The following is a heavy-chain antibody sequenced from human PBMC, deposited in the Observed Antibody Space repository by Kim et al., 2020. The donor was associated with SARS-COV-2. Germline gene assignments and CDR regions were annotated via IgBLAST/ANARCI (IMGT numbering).Heavy chain of an antibody. J-gene: IGHJ3*02. CDR2: IYYSGST. V-gene: IGHV4-39*01. Sequence: SETLSLTCTVSGGSISSSSYYWGWIRQPPGKGLEWIGSIYYSGSTYYNPSLKSRVTISVDTSKNQYSLKLSSVTAADTAVYYCARRLTSRYFDWLSKYDPGAFDIWGQGTMVTVSS. CDR3: ARRLTSRYFDWLSKYDPGAFDI. D-gene: IGHD3-9*01. CDR1: GGSISSSSYY.